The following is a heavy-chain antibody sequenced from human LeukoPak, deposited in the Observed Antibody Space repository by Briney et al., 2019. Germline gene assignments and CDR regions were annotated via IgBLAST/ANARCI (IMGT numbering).Heavy chain of an antibody. CDR1: GFPFNSFW. V-gene: IGHV3-74*01. J-gene: IGHJ4*02. CDR2: MNEYSTTI. D-gene: IGHD1-14*01. Sequence: GRSLRLSCAASGFPFNSFWMHWVRQAPGKGLVWVSDMNEYSTTIRYADSVNGRFTISRDNAKSILYLQMNNLRAEDTAMYFCARGGVNPVDHWGQGTLVTVSS. CDR3: ARGGVNPVDH.